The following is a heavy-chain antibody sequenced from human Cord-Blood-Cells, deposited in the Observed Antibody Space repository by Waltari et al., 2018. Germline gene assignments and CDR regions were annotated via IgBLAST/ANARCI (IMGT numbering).Heavy chain of an antibody. CDR2: IYYRGST. V-gene: IGHV4-59*01. CDR3: ARQGPSYGDYDY. J-gene: IGHJ4*02. Sequence: QVQLQESGPGLVNPSGTLSLTCTVPVGSIRSYYWGCIRQPPGKGLEWNGYIYYRGSTNYNHSLKSRVTISRDTSKNQFSLKLSSVTAADTAVYYCARQGPSYGDYDYWGQGTLVTVSS. CDR1: VGSIRSYY. D-gene: IGHD4-17*01.